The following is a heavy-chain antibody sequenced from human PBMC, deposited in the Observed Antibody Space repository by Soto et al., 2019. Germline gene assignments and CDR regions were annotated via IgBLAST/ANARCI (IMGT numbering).Heavy chain of an antibody. J-gene: IGHJ4*02. Sequence: QVHLVQSGVEVKKPGASVKVSCKASGYNFINYGITWVRQAPGQGLEWMGWIRVHNGNTNYAQNPQGRVTMTTDTSTSTAYMELRSLRSDDTAVYYCVRDLDGSGSYYTGYWGPGTLVTVSS. CDR2: IRVHNGNT. CDR3: VRDLDGSGSYYTGY. CDR1: GYNFINYG. D-gene: IGHD3-10*01. V-gene: IGHV1-18*01.